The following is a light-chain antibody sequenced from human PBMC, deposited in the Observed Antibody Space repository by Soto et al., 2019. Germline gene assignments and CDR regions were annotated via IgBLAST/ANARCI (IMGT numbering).Light chain of an antibody. Sequence: QSVLTQPPSASGSPGQSVTISCTGTSSDVGGFNYVSWYQHHPGKAPKLMIYEVTKRPSGVPDRFSGSKSVNTASLTVSGLQAEDEADYYCSSFAGSNNVVFGGGTKLTVL. CDR3: SSFAGSNNVV. CDR2: EVT. J-gene: IGLJ2*01. CDR1: SSDVGGFNY. V-gene: IGLV2-8*01.